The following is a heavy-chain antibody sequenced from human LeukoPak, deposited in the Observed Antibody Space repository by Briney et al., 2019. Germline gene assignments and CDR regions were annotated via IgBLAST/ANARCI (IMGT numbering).Heavy chain of an antibody. V-gene: IGHV1-2*02. CDR1: GYIFTNYH. Sequence: ASVKVSCKASGYIFTNYHIHWVRQAPGQGLEWMGWINPDSGGTTYAQKFQGRVTMTGDTSISTAYIELSSLKSDDTALYYCARLGLVSDSTGNHYYFYGMDVWGQGTSVTVSS. D-gene: IGHD2-8*02. J-gene: IGHJ6*02. CDR3: ARLGLVSDSTGNHYYFYGMDV. CDR2: INPDSGGT.